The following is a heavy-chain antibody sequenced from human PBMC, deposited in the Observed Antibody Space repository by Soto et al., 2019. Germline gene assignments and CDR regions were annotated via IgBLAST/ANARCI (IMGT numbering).Heavy chain of an antibody. V-gene: IGHV3-72*01. CDR1: GFTFSDHY. CDR2: IRNKANSYTT. J-gene: IGHJ4*02. D-gene: IGHD2-21*01. Sequence: EVHLVESGGGLVQPEGSLRLSCAASGFTFSDHYMDWVRQAPGKGLEWVGRIRNKANSYTTEYAASVKGRFTISRDDSXNSLYLQMNSLKSEDTAMYYCTRAGILTKPYYFDYWGQGTLVTVSS. CDR3: TRAGILTKPYYFDY.